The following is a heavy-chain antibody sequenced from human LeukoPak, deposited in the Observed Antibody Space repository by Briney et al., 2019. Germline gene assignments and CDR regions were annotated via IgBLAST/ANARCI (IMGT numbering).Heavy chain of an antibody. CDR2: IYHSGST. J-gene: IGHJ4*02. V-gene: IGHV4-4*02. Sequence: SETLSLTCAVSGGSISSSNWWSWVRQPPGKGLEWIGEIYHSGSTNYNPSLKSRVTISVDKSKNQFSLKLSSVTAADTAVYYCARGDSSGYYEYYFDYWGQGTLVTVSS. CDR3: ARGDSSGYYEYYFDY. D-gene: IGHD3-22*01. CDR1: GGSISSSNW.